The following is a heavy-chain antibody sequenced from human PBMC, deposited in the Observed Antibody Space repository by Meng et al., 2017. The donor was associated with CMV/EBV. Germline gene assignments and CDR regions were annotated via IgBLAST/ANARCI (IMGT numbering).Heavy chain of an antibody. J-gene: IGHJ6*02. CDR3: AREVIVVVPVNYYYYYGMDV. V-gene: IGHV3-7*01. D-gene: IGHD2-2*01. Sequence: GESLKISCAASGFTFSSYWMSWVRQAPGKGLEWVANIKQDGSEKYYVDSVKGRFTISRDNAKNSLYLQMNSLRAEDTAVYHCAREVIVVVPVNYYYYYGMDVWGQGTTVTVSS. CDR2: IKQDGSEK. CDR1: GFTFSSYW.